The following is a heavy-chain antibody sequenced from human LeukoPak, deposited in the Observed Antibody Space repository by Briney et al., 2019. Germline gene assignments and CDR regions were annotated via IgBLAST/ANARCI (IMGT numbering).Heavy chain of an antibody. CDR3: ARAMATTYYYYMDV. CDR2: IYHSGST. V-gene: IGHV4-30-2*01. Sequence: SETLSLTCTVSGGSISGGGYYWSWIRQPPGKGLEWIGYIYHSGSTYYNPSLKSRVTISVDRSKNQFSLKLSSVTAADTAVYYCARAMATTYYYYMDVWGKGTTVTVSS. D-gene: IGHD5-24*01. CDR1: GGSISGGGYY. J-gene: IGHJ6*03.